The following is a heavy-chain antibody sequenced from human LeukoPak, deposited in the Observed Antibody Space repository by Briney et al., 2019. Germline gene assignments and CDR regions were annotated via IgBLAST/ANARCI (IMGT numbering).Heavy chain of an antibody. J-gene: IGHJ4*02. CDR2: INTDGSST. CDR3: ARDRYCTTTRCSDY. V-gene: IGHV3-74*03. Sequence: PGGSLRLSCAASGFTFSSYWMHWVRQAPGKGLVWVSRINTDGSSTTYADSVKGRFTISRDNAKNTLYLEMNSLRAEDTAVYYCARDRYCTTTRCSDYWGQETLVTVSS. D-gene: IGHD2-2*01. CDR1: GFTFSSYW.